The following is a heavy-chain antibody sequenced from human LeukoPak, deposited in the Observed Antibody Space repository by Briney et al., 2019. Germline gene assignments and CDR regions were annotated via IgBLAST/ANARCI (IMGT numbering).Heavy chain of an antibody. CDR1: GFTFSSYA. CDR3: AKGVHYGDYEGALDAFDI. CDR2: ISYDGSNK. D-gene: IGHD4-17*01. Sequence: GGSLRLSCAASGFTFSSYAMHWVRQAPGKGLEWVAVISYDGSNKYYADSVKGRFTISRDNSKNTLYLQMNSLRAEDTAVYYCAKGVHYGDYEGALDAFDIWGQGTMVTVSS. V-gene: IGHV3-30-3*01. J-gene: IGHJ3*02.